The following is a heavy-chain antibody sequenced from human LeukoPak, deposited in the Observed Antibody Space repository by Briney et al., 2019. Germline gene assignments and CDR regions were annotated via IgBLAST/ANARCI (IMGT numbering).Heavy chain of an antibody. Sequence: GGCLRLSRAASGFNVSYYSMNWVRQAPGKGLEWGSYISFRKSTLYYADSVRGRFTISGDNAKNSLSLQMNSLRAEDTAVYYCARDRNAKSGSYFSDYWGQGTLVTVSS. D-gene: IGHD1-26*01. J-gene: IGHJ4*02. CDR3: ARDRNAKSGSYFSDY. CDR1: GFNVSYYS. V-gene: IGHV3-48*04. CDR2: ISFRKSTL.